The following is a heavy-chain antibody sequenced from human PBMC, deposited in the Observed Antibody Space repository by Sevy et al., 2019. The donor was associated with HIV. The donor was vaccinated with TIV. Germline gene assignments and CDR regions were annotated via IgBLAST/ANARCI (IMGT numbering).Heavy chain of an antibody. CDR2: INPSGGST. D-gene: IGHD3-10*01. Sequence: ASVKVSCKASGYTFTSYYMHWVRQAPGQGLEWMGIINPSGGSTSYAQKFQGRVTMTRDTSTSTVYMELSSLRSEDTAVYYCARAEYSAPQPNSSVGECYYYGMDVWGQGTTVTVSS. J-gene: IGHJ6*02. CDR1: GYTFTSYY. CDR3: ARAEYSAPQPNSSVGECYYYGMDV. V-gene: IGHV1-46*01.